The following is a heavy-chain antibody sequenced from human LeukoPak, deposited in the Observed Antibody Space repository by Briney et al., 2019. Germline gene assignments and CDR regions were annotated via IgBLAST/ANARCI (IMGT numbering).Heavy chain of an antibody. CDR2: IWYDGSNK. Sequence: GGSLRLSCAAPGFTFSSYGMHWVRQAPGKGLEWVAVIWYDGSNKYYADSVKGRFTISRDNSKNTLYLQMNSLRAEDTAVYYCAKDRDPGAFDIWGQGTMVTVSS. V-gene: IGHV3-33*06. CDR3: AKDRDPGAFDI. CDR1: GFTFSSYG. J-gene: IGHJ3*02.